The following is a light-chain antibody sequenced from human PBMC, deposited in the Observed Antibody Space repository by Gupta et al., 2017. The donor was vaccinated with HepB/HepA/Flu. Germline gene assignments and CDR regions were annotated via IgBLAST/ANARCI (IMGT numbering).Light chain of an antibody. CDR1: SSHIGSNY. CDR2: RNN. V-gene: IGLV1-47*01. CDR3: AAWDDSMSGYV. J-gene: IGLJ1*01. Sequence: QSVLNQPPSESGTPGQRVTISCSGSSSHIGSNYVYWYQQHPGTAPKLLIYRNNQRPSGVPARFSGSKSGTSASLAITGLRAEDEADYYCAAWDDSMSGYVFGTGTKVTVL.